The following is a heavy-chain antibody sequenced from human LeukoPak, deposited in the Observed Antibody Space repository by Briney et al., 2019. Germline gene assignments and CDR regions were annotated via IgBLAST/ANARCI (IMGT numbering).Heavy chain of an antibody. J-gene: IGHJ4*02. CDR2: IYYSGST. D-gene: IGHD4-17*01. V-gene: IGHV4-59*01. CDR3: ARIPGGDYVGFDY. Sequence: NPSETLSLTCTVSGGSISSYYWSWIRQPPGKGLEWIGYIYYSGSTNYNPSLKSRVTISVDTSKNQFSLKLSSVTAADTAVYYCARIPGGDYVGFDYWGQGTLVTVSS. CDR1: GGSISSYY.